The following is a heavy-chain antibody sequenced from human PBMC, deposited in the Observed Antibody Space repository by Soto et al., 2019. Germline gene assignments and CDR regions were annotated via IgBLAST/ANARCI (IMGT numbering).Heavy chain of an antibody. V-gene: IGHV4-30-2*05. Sequence: SETLSLTCAVSGDSIISGGYSWTWLRQPPGKGLEWIGHIYEGGRTYSNPSLMSRATISLDTSKNLFSLKLKSVTAADTAVYYCTRGPSGDKVDFWGQGLLVTVSS. CDR1: GDSIISGGYS. J-gene: IGHJ4*02. D-gene: IGHD7-27*01. CDR3: TRGPSGDKVDF. CDR2: IYEGGRT.